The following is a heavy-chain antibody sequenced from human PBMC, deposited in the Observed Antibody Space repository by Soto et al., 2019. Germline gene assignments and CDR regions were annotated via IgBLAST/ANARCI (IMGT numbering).Heavy chain of an antibody. J-gene: IGHJ4*02. CDR1: GFTFTDYW. D-gene: IGHD1-26*01. V-gene: IGHV3-7*01. CDR3: VREGIVIY. Sequence: GGSLRLSCVASGFTFTDYWMSWVRQAPGKGLEWVANIKADGSERYYVDSLKGRFTISRDSAKNSISLQMNSLRVEDTGVYYCVREGIVIYWGQGTLVTVSS. CDR2: IKADGSER.